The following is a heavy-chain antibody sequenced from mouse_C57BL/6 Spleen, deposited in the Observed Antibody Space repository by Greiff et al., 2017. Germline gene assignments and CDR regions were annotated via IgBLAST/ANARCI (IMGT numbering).Heavy chain of an antibody. J-gene: IGHJ2*01. CDR3: ASLSYSSRRGY. D-gene: IGHD2-5*01. V-gene: IGHV1-39*01. CDR2: IIPNNGTT. CDR1: GYSFTDYN. Sequence: VQLKQSGPELMKPGASVKISCKASGYSFTDYNMKWVKQSHGHSLEWIGVIIPNNGTTSYNQKFKGKATLTVDQSSNTAYMQLNSLTSENAAVSYCASLSYSSRRGYWGQGTTLTVSS.